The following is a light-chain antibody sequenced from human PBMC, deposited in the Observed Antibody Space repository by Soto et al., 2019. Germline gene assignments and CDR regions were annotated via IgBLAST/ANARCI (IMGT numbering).Light chain of an antibody. CDR1: SSDVGSYNY. V-gene: IGLV2-11*01. Sequence: QSALTQPRSVSGSPGQSVTLSCTGTSSDVGSYNYVSWYQHHPGKAPKLMIYDVTKRPSGVPDRFSGSKSGNTASLTISGLQADDEADYYYCSYAGSYSYVFGTGTKVTVL. J-gene: IGLJ1*01. CDR3: CSYAGSYSYV. CDR2: DVT.